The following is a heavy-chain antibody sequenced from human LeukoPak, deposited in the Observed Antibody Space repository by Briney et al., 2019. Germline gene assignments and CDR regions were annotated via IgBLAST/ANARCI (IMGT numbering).Heavy chain of an antibody. D-gene: IGHD3-22*01. V-gene: IGHV1-46*03. Sequence: GASVKVSCKASGYTFTSYYMHWVRQAPGQGLEWMGIINPSGGSTSYAQKFQGRVTMTTDTSTSTAYMELRSLRSDDTAVYYCARYYDSSNYDHDFWGQGALVTVSS. J-gene: IGHJ4*02. CDR3: ARYYDSSNYDHDF. CDR2: INPSGGST. CDR1: GYTFTSYY.